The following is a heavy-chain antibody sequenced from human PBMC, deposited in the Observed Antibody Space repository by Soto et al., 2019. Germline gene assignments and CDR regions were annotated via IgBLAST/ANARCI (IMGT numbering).Heavy chain of an antibody. CDR3: AGDQGGSYYY. D-gene: IGHD1-26*01. CDR2: ISAYNGNT. J-gene: IGHJ4*02. Sequence: QVQLVQSGAEVKKPGASVKVSCKASGYTFTSYGISWVRQAPGQGLEWMGWISAYNGNTNYAQKLQGRVTMTTDTSRSTAYMQRRSLRSDATAEYYSAGDQGGSYYYWGQGTLVTVSS. V-gene: IGHV1-18*01. CDR1: GYTFTSYG.